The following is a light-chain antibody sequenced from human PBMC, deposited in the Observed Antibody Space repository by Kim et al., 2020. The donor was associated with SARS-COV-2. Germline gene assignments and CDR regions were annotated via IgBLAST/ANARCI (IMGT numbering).Light chain of an antibody. CDR2: DVN. Sequence: QSALTQPASVSGSPGQSITISCTGTISNIGSYNYVSWHQQHPGKAPKLMIYDVNKRPSGISSRFSGSKSGSTASLTISGLQSEDEADYYCSSFTTRSTLVFGGGTKLTVL. CDR1: ISNIGSYNY. V-gene: IGLV2-14*03. CDR3: SSFTTRSTLV. J-gene: IGLJ3*02.